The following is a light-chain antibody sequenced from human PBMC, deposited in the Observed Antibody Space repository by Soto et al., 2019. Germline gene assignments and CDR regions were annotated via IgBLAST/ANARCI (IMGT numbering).Light chain of an antibody. V-gene: IGLV2-23*02. CDR1: STDFGGYNL. J-gene: IGLJ3*02. Sequence: QSALTQPASVSGSPGHAITMSCTGTSTDFGGYNLVSWFQQHPGKAPKLMISEVNKRPSGVSNRFSGSKSANTASLTISGLQAEDEADYYCCSHVGGSSPQWVFGGGTKLTVL. CDR3: CSHVGGSSPQWV. CDR2: EVN.